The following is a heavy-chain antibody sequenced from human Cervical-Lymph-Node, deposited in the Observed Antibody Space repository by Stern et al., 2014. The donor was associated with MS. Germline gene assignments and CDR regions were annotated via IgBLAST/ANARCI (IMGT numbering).Heavy chain of an antibody. V-gene: IGHV3-21*01. Sequence: EVQLVQSGGGLVKPGGSLRLSCAASGFTFSDYSVNWVRQAPGKGLEWVTAITNSNYIYYAASVKGRFTISRDHARSSLYLQMNSLRAEDTALYYCARDSLPDIWGQGTMVTVSS. CDR3: ARDSLPDI. CDR2: ITNSNYI. CDR1: GFTFSDYS. J-gene: IGHJ3*02.